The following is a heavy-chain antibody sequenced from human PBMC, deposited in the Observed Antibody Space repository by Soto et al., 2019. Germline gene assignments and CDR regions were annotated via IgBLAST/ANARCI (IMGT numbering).Heavy chain of an antibody. CDR1: GGSFSGYY. Sequence: SPTLSLTCAVYGGSFSGYYWSWIRQPPGKGLEWIGEINHSGSTNYNPSLKSRVTISVDTSKNQFSLKLSSVTAADTAVYYCAREGKQQLVLSYYYYYMDVWGKGTTVTVSS. CDR2: INHSGST. CDR3: AREGKQQLVLSYYYYYMDV. D-gene: IGHD6-13*01. J-gene: IGHJ6*03. V-gene: IGHV4-34*01.